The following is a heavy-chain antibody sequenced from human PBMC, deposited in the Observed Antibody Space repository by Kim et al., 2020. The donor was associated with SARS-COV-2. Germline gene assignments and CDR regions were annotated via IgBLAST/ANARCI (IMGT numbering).Heavy chain of an antibody. V-gene: IGHV3-9*01. Sequence: GCADYVKGRFTISRDNGKSSLYMQMNSLRADDTALYYCTKVHRIAERSCDSWGQGTLVTVSS. CDR3: TKVHRIAERSCDS. D-gene: IGHD6-13*01. J-gene: IGHJ4*02.